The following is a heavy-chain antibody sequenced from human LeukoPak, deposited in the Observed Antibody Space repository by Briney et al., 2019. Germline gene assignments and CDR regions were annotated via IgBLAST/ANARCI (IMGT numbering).Heavy chain of an antibody. CDR3: ASRCRWSFDY. CDR2: INWNGGST. D-gene: IGHD2-15*01. J-gene: IGHJ4*02. Sequence: GGSLRLSCAASGFTFDEYGMSWVRQAPGKGLERVSGINWNGGSTGYADSVKGRFTISRDKAKNSLYMQMNSLRGEDTALYYCASRCRWSFDYWGQGTLVTVSS. V-gene: IGHV3-20*04. CDR1: GFTFDEYG.